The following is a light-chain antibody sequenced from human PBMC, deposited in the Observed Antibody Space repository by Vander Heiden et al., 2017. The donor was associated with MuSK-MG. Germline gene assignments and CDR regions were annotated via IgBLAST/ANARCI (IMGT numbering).Light chain of an antibody. CDR1: QSVLYNSNNKNY. CDR3: QQDDSTPYT. CDR2: WAS. Sequence: DIVMTQSPDSLAVSLGERATINCKSSQSVLYNSNNKNYLAWYQQIPGQPPRLLIYWASSRQSGVPDRFSGSGSGTDFTLTISSLQAEDVAVYYCQQDDSTPYTFGQGTKLXIK. J-gene: IGKJ2*01. V-gene: IGKV4-1*01.